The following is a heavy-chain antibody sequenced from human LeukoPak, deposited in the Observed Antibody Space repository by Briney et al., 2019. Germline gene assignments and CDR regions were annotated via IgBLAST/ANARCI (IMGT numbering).Heavy chain of an antibody. Sequence: SETLSRTCIVSGGSLSSYYWSWIRQPPGKGQEWIGYISYSGSTKYNPSLKSRVTISIDTSKKQFSLNLSSVTAADTAVYYCTRHRQYDADVFDIWGQGTMVTVSS. CDR1: GGSLSSYY. V-gene: IGHV4-59*08. CDR2: ISYSGST. D-gene: IGHD2-8*01. J-gene: IGHJ3*02. CDR3: TRHRQYDADVFDI.